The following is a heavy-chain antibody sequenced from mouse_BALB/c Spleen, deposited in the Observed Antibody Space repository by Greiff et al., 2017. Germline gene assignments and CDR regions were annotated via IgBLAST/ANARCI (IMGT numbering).Heavy chain of an antibody. V-gene: IGHV5-12-1*01. D-gene: IGHD5-5*01. CDR3: ARQRPRLPFDD. CDR2: ISSGGGST. J-gene: IGHJ2*01. Sequence: EVKLVESGGGLVKPGGSLKLSCAASGFAFSSYDMSWVRQTPEKRLEWVAYISSGGGSTYYPDTVKGRFTISRDNAKNTLYLQMSSLKSEDTAMYYCARQRPRLPFDDWGQGTTLTVSS. CDR1: GFAFSSYD.